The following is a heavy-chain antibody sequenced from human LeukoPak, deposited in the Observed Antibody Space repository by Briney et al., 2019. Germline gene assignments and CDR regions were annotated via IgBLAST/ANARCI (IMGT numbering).Heavy chain of an antibody. CDR2: INHSGST. CDR1: GGSFSGYY. V-gene: IGHV4-34*01. J-gene: IGHJ5*02. Sequence: SETLSLTCAVYGGSFSGYYWSCIRQPPGKGLEWIGEINHSGSTNYNPSLKSRVTISVDTSKNQSSLKLSSVTAADTAVYYCARRFLEWFPKARWFDPWGQGTLVTVSS. D-gene: IGHD3-3*01. CDR3: ARRFLEWFPKARWFDP.